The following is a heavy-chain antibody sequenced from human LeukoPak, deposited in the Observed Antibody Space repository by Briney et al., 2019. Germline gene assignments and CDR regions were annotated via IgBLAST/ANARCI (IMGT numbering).Heavy chain of an antibody. J-gene: IGHJ6*02. Sequence: PGGSLRLSCAASGFTFSSYWMNWARQAPGKGLEWVASINHNGNVNYYVDSVKGRFTISRDNAKNSLYLQMSNLRAEDTAVYYCAKVVYSNQMVLYYGMDVWGQGTTVTVSS. CDR2: INHNGNVN. CDR1: GFTFSSYW. V-gene: IGHV3-7*03. CDR3: AKVVYSNQMVLYYGMDV. D-gene: IGHD4-11*01.